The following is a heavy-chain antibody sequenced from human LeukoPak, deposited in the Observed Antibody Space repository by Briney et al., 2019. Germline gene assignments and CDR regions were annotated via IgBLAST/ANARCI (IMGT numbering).Heavy chain of an antibody. CDR2: IYPGDSDT. J-gene: IGHJ4*02. Sequence: GETLKISCKGSGYSFPNKRSGWVHQMPGKGLEWIGIIYPGDSDTRFGPSFQGQVTISADKSINTAYLQWSSLKASDTAMYYCARLSGTVMTSVIISRVDYWGQGTLVIVSS. CDR1: GYSFPNKR. V-gene: IGHV5-51*07. D-gene: IGHD1-7*01. CDR3: ARLSGTVMTSVIISRVDY.